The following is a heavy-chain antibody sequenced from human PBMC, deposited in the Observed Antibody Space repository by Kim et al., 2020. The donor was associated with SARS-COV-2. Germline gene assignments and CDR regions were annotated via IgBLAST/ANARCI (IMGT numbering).Heavy chain of an antibody. CDR3: ARALDGYKAY. J-gene: IGHJ4*02. V-gene: IGHV3-11*01. D-gene: IGHD5-12*01. Sequence: TIYYADSVKGRFTISRDNAKNSLYLQMNSLRAEDTAVYYCARALDGYKAYWGQGTLVTVSS. CDR2: TI.